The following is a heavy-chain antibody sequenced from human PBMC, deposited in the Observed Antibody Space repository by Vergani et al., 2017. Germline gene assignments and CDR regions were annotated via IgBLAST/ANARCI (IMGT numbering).Heavy chain of an antibody. CDR3: GRVADFYGLGSRLLDL. V-gene: IGHV4-59*01. J-gene: IGHJ5*02. CDR1: GGSMSGYY. CDR2: MYHSGST. D-gene: IGHD3-10*01. Sequence: QLQLQESGPGLVQPSETLSLTCSVSGGSMSGYYWSWIRQPPGKELEWIGYMYHSGSTNYNPSLERRVTISGDTSKNQFSLKLNSVTAADTAVYYCGRVADFYGLGSRLLDLWGQGILVTVSS.